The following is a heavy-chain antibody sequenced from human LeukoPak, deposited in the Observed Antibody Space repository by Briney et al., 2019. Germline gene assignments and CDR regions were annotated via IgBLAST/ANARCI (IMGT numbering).Heavy chain of an antibody. CDR1: GGSISSYY. D-gene: IGHD6-13*01. V-gene: IGHV4-59*12. CDR3: ARVIPRGIAAASSGYFQH. CDR2: IYHSGST. Sequence: PSETLSLTCTVSGGSISSYYWSWIRQPPGKGLEWIGYIYHSGSTDYNPSLKSRVTMSVDTSKNQFSLKLSSVTAADTAVYYCARVIPRGIAAASSGYFQHWGQGTLVTVSS. J-gene: IGHJ1*01.